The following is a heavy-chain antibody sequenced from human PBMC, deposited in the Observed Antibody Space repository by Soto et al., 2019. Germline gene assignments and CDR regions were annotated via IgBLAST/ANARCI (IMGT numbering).Heavy chain of an antibody. CDR2: ISYDGSNK. J-gene: IGHJ4*02. CDR1: GFTFSSYG. CDR3: AKDLLRASVYGDYEGDY. V-gene: IGHV3-30*18. Sequence: QVQLVESGGGVVQPGRSLRLSCAASGFTFSSYGMHWVRQAPGKGLEWVAVISYDGSNKYYADSVKGRFTISRDNSKNTLYLQMNSLRAEDTAVYYCAKDLLRASVYGDYEGDYWGQGTLVTVSS. D-gene: IGHD4-17*01.